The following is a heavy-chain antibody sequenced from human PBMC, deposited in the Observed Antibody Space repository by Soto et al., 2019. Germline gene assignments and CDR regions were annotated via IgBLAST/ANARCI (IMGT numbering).Heavy chain of an antibody. Sequence: TLSLTCSVSGDSISGGYFWGWIRQPPGKGLEWIGSILHSGSTYYNPSLKSRVTMSVDTSRNQFSLKLSSVTAADTAVYYCARDTRVVPSRSVAGNNGHPGGGCGYWGHGTQVTVSS. J-gene: IGHJ4*01. V-gene: IGHV4-38-2*02. D-gene: IGHD2-21*01. CDR3: ARDTRVVPSRSVAGNNGHPGGGCGY. CDR1: GDSISGGYF. CDR2: ILHSGST.